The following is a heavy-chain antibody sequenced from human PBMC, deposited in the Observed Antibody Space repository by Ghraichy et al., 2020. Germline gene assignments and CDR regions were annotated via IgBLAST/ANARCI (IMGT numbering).Heavy chain of an antibody. CDR1: GGSISSYY. CDR2: IYTSGST. Sequence: SETLSLTCTVSGGSISSYYWSWIRQPAGKGLEWIGRIYTSGSTNYNPSLKSRVTMSVDTSKNQFSLKLSSVTAADTAVYYCASARVTELRNDAFDIWGQGTMVTVSS. V-gene: IGHV4-4*07. CDR3: ASARVTELRNDAFDI. D-gene: IGHD1-7*01. J-gene: IGHJ3*02.